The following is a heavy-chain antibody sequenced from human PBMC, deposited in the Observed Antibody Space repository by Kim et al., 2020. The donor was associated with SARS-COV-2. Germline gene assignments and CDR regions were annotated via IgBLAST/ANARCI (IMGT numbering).Heavy chain of an antibody. J-gene: IGHJ4*02. Sequence: SETLSLTCTVSGGSISSYYWSWIRQPPGKGLEWIGYIYYSGSTNYNPSLTSRVPISVDTSKNQFSLKLSSMTAADTAVYYCSRGADRQAFDYWGQGTLVT. CDR1: GGSISSYY. V-gene: IGHV4-59*01. CDR2: IYYSGST. CDR3: SRGADRQAFDY.